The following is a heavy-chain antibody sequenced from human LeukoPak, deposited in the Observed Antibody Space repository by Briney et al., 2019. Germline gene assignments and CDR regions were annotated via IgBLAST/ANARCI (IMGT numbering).Heavy chain of an antibody. J-gene: IGHJ4*02. CDR1: GFTFSSYA. V-gene: IGHV3-23*01. Sequence: GGSLRLSCAASGFTFSSYAMSWVRQAPGKGLELVSSISGSGGRTYYADSVKGRFTISRDNSKTTLYLQMNSMRAEDTAVYYCAKTYYASGSYYSLDYWGQGTLITVSS. CDR3: AKTYYASGSYYSLDY. D-gene: IGHD3-10*01. CDR2: ISGSGGRT.